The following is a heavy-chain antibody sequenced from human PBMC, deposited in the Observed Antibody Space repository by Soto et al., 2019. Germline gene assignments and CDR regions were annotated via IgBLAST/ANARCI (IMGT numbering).Heavy chain of an antibody. V-gene: IGHV3-21*04. CDR3: ANFWSGYLAYTRPDFNWFDP. CDR1: GFTFSSYS. CDR2: ISSSSSYI. D-gene: IGHD3-3*01. J-gene: IGHJ5*02. Sequence: PGGSLRLSCAASGFTFSSYSMNWVCQAQGKGLEWVSAISSSSSYIYYADSVKGRFTISRDNSKNTLYLQMNSLRAEDTAVYYSANFWSGYLAYTRPDFNWFDPWGQGTLVTVSS.